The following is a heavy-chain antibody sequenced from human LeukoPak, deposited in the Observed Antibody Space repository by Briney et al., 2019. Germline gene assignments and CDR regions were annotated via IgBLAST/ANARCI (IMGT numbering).Heavy chain of an antibody. J-gene: IGHJ4*02. D-gene: IGHD2-2*01. CDR3: TRAPHPRCSSSGCYLDY. CDR1: GFTFGDYA. V-gene: IGHV3-49*04. CDR2: IQAKAYGGAT. Sequence: GGSLRLSCSPSGFTFGDYAMSWVRQAPGKGLEWVGFIQAKAYGGATKYAASVNGRFSISRDDSQSIANLQMNDLKTEDTAVYYCTRAPHPRCSSSGCYLDYWGQGTLVTVPS.